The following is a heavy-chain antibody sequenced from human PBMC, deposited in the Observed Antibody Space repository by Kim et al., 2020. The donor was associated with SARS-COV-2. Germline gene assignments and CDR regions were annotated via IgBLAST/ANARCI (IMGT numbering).Heavy chain of an antibody. V-gene: IGHV3-30*18. D-gene: IGHD2-15*01. Sequence: GGSLRLSCAASGFTFSSYGMHWVRQAPGKGLEWVAVISYDGSNKYYADSVKGRFTISRDNSKNTLYLQMNSLRAEDTAVYYCAKAGSVVVAATPGDPFFYYGMDVWGQGTTVTVSS. CDR2: ISYDGSNK. CDR3: AKAGSVVVAATPGDPFFYYGMDV. J-gene: IGHJ6*02. CDR1: GFTFSSYG.